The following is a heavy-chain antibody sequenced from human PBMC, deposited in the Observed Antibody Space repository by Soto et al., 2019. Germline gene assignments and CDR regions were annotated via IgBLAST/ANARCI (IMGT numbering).Heavy chain of an antibody. Sequence: GASVKVSCKASGGTFSSYAISWVRQAPGQGLEWMGGIIPIFGTANYAQKFQGRVTITADESTSTAYMELSSLRSEDTAVYYCARGGDGDAVAVAGTPYYYYYMDVWGKGTTVTVSS. CDR2: IIPIFGTA. CDR1: GGTFSSYA. CDR3: ARGGDGDAVAVAGTPYYYYYMDV. V-gene: IGHV1-69*13. D-gene: IGHD6-19*01. J-gene: IGHJ6*03.